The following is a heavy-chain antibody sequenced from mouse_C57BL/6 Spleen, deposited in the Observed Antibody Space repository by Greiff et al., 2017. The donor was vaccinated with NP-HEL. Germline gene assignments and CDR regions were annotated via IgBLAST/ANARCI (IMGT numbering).Heavy chain of an antibody. CDR1: GYSITSGYY. CDR3: ARESDFPDV. J-gene: IGHJ1*03. Sequence: EVQLVESGPGLVKPSQSLSLTCSVTGYSITSGYYWNWIRQFPGNKLEWMGYISYDGSNNYNPSLKNRISITRDTSKNQFFLKLNSVTTEDTATYYCARESDFPDVWGTGTTGTVSS. V-gene: IGHV3-6*01. D-gene: IGHD2-4*01. CDR2: ISYDGSN.